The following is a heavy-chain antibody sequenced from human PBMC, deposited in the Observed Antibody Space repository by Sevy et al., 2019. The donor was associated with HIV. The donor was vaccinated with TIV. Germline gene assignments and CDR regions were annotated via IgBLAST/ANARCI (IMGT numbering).Heavy chain of an antibody. J-gene: IGHJ6*02. V-gene: IGHV3-73*01. CDR2: IRSKANSYAT. Sequence: GGSLRLSCAASGFTFSGSAMHWVRQASGKGLEWVGRIRSKANSYATAYAASVKGRFTISRDDSKNTAYLQMNSLKTEDTAAYYCTRPDNYYDSSGHRMDVWGQGTTVTVSS. CDR3: TRPDNYYDSSGHRMDV. CDR1: GFTFSGSA. D-gene: IGHD3-22*01.